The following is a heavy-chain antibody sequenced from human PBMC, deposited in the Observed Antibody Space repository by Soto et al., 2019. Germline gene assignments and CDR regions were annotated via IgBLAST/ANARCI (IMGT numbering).Heavy chain of an antibody. D-gene: IGHD3-16*01. V-gene: IGHV3-23*01. CDR1: GFTFSSYA. J-gene: IGHJ4*02. Sequence: GGSLRLSCAASGFTFSSYAMSWVRQAPGNGLEWVSAISGSGGSTYYADSVKGRFTISRDNSKNTLYLQMNSLRAEDTAVYYCAKDTLFGKHVDYWGQGTLVTVSS. CDR3: AKDTLFGKHVDY. CDR2: ISGSGGST.